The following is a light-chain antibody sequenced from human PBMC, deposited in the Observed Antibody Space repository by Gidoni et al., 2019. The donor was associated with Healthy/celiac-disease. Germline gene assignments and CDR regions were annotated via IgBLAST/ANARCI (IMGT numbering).Light chain of an antibody. CDR1: QSFSSY. CDR2: DAS. J-gene: IGKJ4*02. Sequence: VLTQSPATLSLSPGERATLSCRASQSFSSYLAWYQQKPGQAPRLLIYDASNRATGIPARFSGSGSGTDFTLTISSLEPEDFAVYYCQQRSNWPLTFGGGTKVEIK. V-gene: IGKV3-11*01. CDR3: QQRSNWPLT.